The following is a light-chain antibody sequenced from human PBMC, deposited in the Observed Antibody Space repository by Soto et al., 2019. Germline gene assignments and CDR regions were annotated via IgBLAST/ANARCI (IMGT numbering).Light chain of an antibody. CDR2: DNT. V-gene: IGLV1-40*01. J-gene: IGLJ1*01. CDR3: QSYDSSLSSDV. CDR1: TSNIGAGYH. Sequence: QSVLTQPPSVSGAPGQRVSISCTGSTSNIGAGYHVHWYQQFPGTAPKLLMYDNTNRPSGVPDRFSGSKSGTSASLASTGLQAEDEADYYCQSYDSSLSSDVFGTGTKLTVL.